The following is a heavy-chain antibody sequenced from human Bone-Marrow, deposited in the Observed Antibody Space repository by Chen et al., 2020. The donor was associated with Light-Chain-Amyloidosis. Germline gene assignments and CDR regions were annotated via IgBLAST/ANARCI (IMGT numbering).Heavy chain of an antibody. Sequence: QVQLVQSGAEVKKPGSSVKVSCKASGTTFNNYAFDWVRQAPGQGLECMGKIIPSFGTTNYAQKFQGIVTITADESTTTIHMELTSLKSEDAAVYYCARARRKSDWELRYFLDVWGNGTTVTVSS. CDR3: ARARRKSDWELRYFLDV. V-gene: IGHV1-69*13. J-gene: IGHJ6*03. D-gene: IGHD3-10*01. CDR1: GTTFNNYA. CDR2: IIPSFGTT.